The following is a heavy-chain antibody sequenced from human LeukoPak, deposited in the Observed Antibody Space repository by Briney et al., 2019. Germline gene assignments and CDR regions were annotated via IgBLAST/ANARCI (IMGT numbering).Heavy chain of an antibody. V-gene: IGHV3-23*01. CDR1: GFTFSSYA. J-gene: IGHJ4*02. Sequence: GGSLRLSCAASGFTFSSYAMTWVRQAPGKGLEWVSAISGSGGSTYYADSVKGRFTISRDNSKNTLYLQMNSLRAEDTAVYYCARPSTVTIDYWGQGTLVTVSS. CDR2: ISGSGGST. CDR3: ARPSTVTIDY. D-gene: IGHD4-17*01.